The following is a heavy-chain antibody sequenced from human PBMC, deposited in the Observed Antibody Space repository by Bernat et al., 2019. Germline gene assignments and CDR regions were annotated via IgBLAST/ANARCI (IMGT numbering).Heavy chain of an antibody. D-gene: IGHD1-26*01. V-gene: IGHV3-23*01. CDR2: IGASGGST. Sequence: EVQLLASGGGLVQPGGSLRLSCAASGFTFSSYAMTWVRQAPGKGLGWVSGIGASGGSTYAAGSVKGRFIISGDTSKTTFYLRKSRLRAEDTAVYCWAKGSGGDGNYCYYMDVWGKGTTVTVSS. CDR3: AKGSGGDGNYCYYMDV. J-gene: IGHJ6*03. CDR1: GFTFSSYA.